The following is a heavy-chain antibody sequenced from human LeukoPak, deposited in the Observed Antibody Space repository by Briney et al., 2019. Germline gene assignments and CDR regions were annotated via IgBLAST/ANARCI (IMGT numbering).Heavy chain of an antibody. D-gene: IGHD3-10*01. CDR1: GFTFSSYA. J-gene: IGHJ5*02. CDR2: ISGSGGST. CDR3: AKDLWFGELNNWFDP. Sequence: GGSLRLSCAASGFTFSSYAMSWVRQAPGKGLEWVSAISGSGGSTYYADSVKGRFTISRDNSKNTLYLQMNSLRAEDTAVYYCAKDLWFGELNNWFDPRGQGTLVTVSS. V-gene: IGHV3-23*01.